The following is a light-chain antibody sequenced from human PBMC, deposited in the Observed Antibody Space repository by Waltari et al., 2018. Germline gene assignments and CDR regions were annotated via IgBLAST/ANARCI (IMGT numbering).Light chain of an antibody. Sequence: DIQMTQSPSSLSASVGDRVAITCRASQSINNYVNWYQQKPGQAPKLLIFAASTLQTGVPSRFSGSESGTDFTLTISSLQPEDFATYYCQQSYNNPRAFGQGTKVEIK. CDR2: AAS. J-gene: IGKJ1*01. V-gene: IGKV1-39*01. CDR1: QSINNY. CDR3: QQSYNNPRA.